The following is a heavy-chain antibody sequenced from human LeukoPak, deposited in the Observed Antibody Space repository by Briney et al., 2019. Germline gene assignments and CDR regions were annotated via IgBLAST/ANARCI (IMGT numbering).Heavy chain of an antibody. V-gene: IGHV4-38-2*01. CDR3: ARRYSNSYFDY. D-gene: IGHD4-11*01. Sequence: TSETLSLTCAVSGYSISSDYYWGWIRQPPGKGLEWIGNVYQRGITYYNASLKSRVTISVDTSKNQFSLKLNSVTAADTAVYYCARRYSNSYFDYWGQGTLVTVSS. CDR2: VYQRGIT. J-gene: IGHJ4*02. CDR1: GYSISSDYY.